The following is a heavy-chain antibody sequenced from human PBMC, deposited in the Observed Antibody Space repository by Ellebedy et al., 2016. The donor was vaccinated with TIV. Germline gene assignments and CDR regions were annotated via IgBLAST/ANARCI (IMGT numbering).Heavy chain of an antibody. V-gene: IGHV3-30-3*01. Sequence: GESLKISCAASGFTFSSYAMHWVRQAPGKGLEWVAVISYDGSNKYYADSVKGRFTISRDNAKNTLYLQMNSLRAEDTAVYYCARGSPVAGRVPDYWGQGTLVTVSS. CDR1: GFTFSSYA. J-gene: IGHJ4*02. CDR2: ISYDGSNK. D-gene: IGHD1-1*01. CDR3: ARGSPVAGRVPDY.